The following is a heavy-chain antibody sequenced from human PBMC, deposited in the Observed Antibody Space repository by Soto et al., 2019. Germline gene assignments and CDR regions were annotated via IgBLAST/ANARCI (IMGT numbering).Heavy chain of an antibody. D-gene: IGHD6-19*01. CDR2: ISGSGGSA. Sequence: GVSLRCPCSASGFSFSNHAMNWVRQAPGKGLEWVSVISGSGGSASYADSVQGRFTISRDNSNNTLYLQMNSLRAEDTAIYSCVREGSGWYSRGSFDFWGRGTMVGVSS. J-gene: IGHJ3*01. CDR1: GFSFSNHA. V-gene: IGHV3-23*01. CDR3: VREGSGWYSRGSFDF.